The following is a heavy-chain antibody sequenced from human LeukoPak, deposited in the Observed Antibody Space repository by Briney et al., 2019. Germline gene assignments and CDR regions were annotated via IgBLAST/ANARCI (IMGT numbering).Heavy chain of an antibody. CDR1: GFTFDDYT. J-gene: IGHJ2*01. CDR3: AKGVPYWYFDL. CDR2: ISWDDVTT. V-gene: IGHV3-43*01. Sequence: GGSLRLSCAASGFTFDDYTMHWVRQAPGKGLEWASLISWDDVTTYYADSVKGRFTISRDNSKNSLYLQMNSLRTEDTALYYCAKGVPYWYFDLWGRGTLVTVSS.